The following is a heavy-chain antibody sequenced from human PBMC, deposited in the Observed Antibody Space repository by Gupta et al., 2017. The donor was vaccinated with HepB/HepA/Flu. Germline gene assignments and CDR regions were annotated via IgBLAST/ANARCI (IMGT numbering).Heavy chain of an antibody. V-gene: IGHV3-30*03. CDR1: GFTFSAHG. CDR2: ISYDGSNR. J-gene: IGHJ6*02. Sequence: VESGGGVVQPGRSLRLSCVVSGFTFSAHGMHWVRQAPGKGLEWVTGISYDGSNRHYADFVEGRFTISRDISKNTLYLQMNSLRGEDTAVSYCATQRGRFWSSNSCFDYGGRDGWGQGTTGTVSS. CDR3: ATQRGRFWSSNSCFDYGGRDG. D-gene: IGHD2-2*01.